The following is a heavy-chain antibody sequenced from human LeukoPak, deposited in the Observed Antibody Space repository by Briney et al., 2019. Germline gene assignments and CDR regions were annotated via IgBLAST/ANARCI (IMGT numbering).Heavy chain of an antibody. CDR2: ISGSGGST. Sequence: PGGSLRLSCTASGFIFSTYNMNWVRQAPGKGLEWVSSISGSGGSTYYADSVKGRFTISRDNSKNTLYLQMNSLRAEDTAVYYCAKDSEIAVAAPFDYWGQGTLVTVSS. V-gene: IGHV3-23*01. D-gene: IGHD6-19*01. CDR1: GFIFSTYN. CDR3: AKDSEIAVAAPFDY. J-gene: IGHJ4*02.